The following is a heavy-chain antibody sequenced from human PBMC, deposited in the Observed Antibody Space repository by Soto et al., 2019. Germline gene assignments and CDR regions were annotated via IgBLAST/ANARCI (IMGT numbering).Heavy chain of an antibody. J-gene: IGHJ5*02. CDR2: IFYSGTT. V-gene: IGHV4-31*11. CDR3: ARERQTYINSQGVWFGP. CDR1: GVSISSGGYY. D-gene: IGHD4-4*01. Sequence: TLCLTCAVSGVSISSGGYYWSWIRQYPGKGLEWIGNIFYSGTTSYNPSLKSRVAISIDTSKNQFSLKLSSVTAADTAVYYCARERQTYINSQGVWFGPWGQGTLVTVSS.